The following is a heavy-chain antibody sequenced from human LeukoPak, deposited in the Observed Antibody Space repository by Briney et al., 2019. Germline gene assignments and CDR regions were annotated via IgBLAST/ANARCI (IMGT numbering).Heavy chain of an antibody. CDR2: INHSGST. V-gene: IGHV4-34*01. CDR3: AREMATTYNWFDP. D-gene: IGHD5-24*01. CDR1: GGSFSGYY. J-gene: IGHJ5*02. Sequence: PSETLSLTCAVYGGSFSGYYWSWIRQPPGKGLEWIGEINHSGSTNYNPSLKSRVTISVDTSKNQFSLKLSSVTAADTAEYYCAREMATTYNWFDPWGQGTLVTVSS.